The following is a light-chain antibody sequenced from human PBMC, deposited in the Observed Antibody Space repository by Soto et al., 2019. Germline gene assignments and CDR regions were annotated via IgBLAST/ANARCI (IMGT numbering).Light chain of an antibody. J-gene: IGKJ1*01. CDR2: AAS. CDR1: QSISNY. CDR3: QQYNSYPWT. Sequence: DIQMTQSPSSLSASVGDKVTITCRASQSISNYLNWYQQKPGKAPKLLIYAASSLQSGVPSWFSGSGSGTDFTLTITSLQPEDFATYYCQQYNSYPWTFGQGTKVEIK. V-gene: IGKV1-39*01.